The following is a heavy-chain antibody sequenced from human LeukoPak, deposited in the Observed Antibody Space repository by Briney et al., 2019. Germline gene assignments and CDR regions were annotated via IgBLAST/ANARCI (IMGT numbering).Heavy chain of an antibody. D-gene: IGHD6-13*01. CDR3: ARDRSIAAAGTYMDV. CDR1: GFTFSSYS. J-gene: IGHJ6*03. V-gene: IGHV3-48*01. CDR2: ISSSSSTI. Sequence: GGSLRLSCAASGFTFSSYSMNWVRQAPGKGLEWVSYISSSSSTIYYADSVKGRFTMSRDNAKNSLNLQMNSLRAEDTAVYYCARDRSIAAAGTYMDVWGKGTTVTVSS.